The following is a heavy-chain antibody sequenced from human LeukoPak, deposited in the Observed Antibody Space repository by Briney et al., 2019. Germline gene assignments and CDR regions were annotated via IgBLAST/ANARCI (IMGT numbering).Heavy chain of an antibody. CDR3: ARSRGTVADAFDI. D-gene: IGHD4-23*01. V-gene: IGHV1-69*04. J-gene: IGHJ3*02. CDR2: IIPILGIA. CDR1: GGTFSSYA. Sequence: GASVKVSCKASGGTFSSYAISWVRQAPGQGLEWMGRIIPILGIANYAQKFQGRVTITADKSTSTAYMELSSLRSEDTAVYYCARSRGTVADAFDIWGQGTMVTVSS.